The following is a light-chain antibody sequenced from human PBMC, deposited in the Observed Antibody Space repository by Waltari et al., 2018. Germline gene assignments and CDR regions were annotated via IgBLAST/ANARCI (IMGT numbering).Light chain of an antibody. CDR2: DAS. Sequence: EIVLTQSPGTLSLSPGERATLSCRASQGVSSSYLAWYQQKPGQAPRRLVYDASSRATGIPERFSGSGSGTDFTLTISRLEPEDFALYYCQQYGSSPRTFGQGTKVEIK. J-gene: IGKJ1*01. V-gene: IGKV3-20*01. CDR1: QGVSSSY. CDR3: QQYGSSPRT.